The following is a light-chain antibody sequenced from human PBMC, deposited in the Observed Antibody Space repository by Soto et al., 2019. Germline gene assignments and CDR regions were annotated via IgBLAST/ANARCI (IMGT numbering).Light chain of an antibody. J-gene: IGLJ3*02. CDR3: AVWDDSLNAWV. Sequence: QCVLTQPPSACGTPGQSVTISCSGSTSNIGSNTVNWYQQLSGTAPKLLVYSNDQRPSGVPDRFSASKSGTSAFLAISGLQSEDEADYDCAVWDDSLNAWVFGGGTKLTV. CDR2: SND. V-gene: IGLV1-44*01. CDR1: TSNIGSNT.